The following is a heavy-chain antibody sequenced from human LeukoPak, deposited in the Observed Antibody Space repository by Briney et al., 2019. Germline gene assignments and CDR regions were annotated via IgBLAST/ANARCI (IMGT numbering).Heavy chain of an antibody. D-gene: IGHD2-2*01. J-gene: IGHJ3*02. Sequence: GASVKLSCKASGYTFTCYYMHWVRHAPGQGVEWMGWINPNSGGTNYAQKFQGRVTMTRDTSISTAYMELSRLRSDDTAVYYCASWAYCSSTSCYGGGAFDIWGQGTMVTVSS. CDR2: INPNSGGT. V-gene: IGHV1-2*02. CDR3: ASWAYCSSTSCYGGGAFDI. CDR1: GYTFTCYY.